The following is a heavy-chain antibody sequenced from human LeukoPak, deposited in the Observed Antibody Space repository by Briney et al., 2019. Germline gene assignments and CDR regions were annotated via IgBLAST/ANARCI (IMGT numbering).Heavy chain of an antibody. CDR2: IYYSGST. CDR3: ARGLRFRTYYFDY. CDR1: GGSISSGDYY. V-gene: IGHV4-30-4*01. Sequence: SETLSLTCTVSGGSISSGDYYWSWIRQPPGKGLEWIGCIYYSGSTYYNPSLKSRVTISVDTSKNQFSLKLSSVTAADTAVYYCARGLRFRTYYFDYWGQGTLVTVSS. J-gene: IGHJ4*02.